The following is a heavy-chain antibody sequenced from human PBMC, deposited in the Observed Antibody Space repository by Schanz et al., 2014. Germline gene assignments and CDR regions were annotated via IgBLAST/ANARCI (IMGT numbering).Heavy chain of an antibody. CDR2: INVGNGNM. D-gene: IGHD4-17*01. V-gene: IGHV1-3*01. CDR3: ARGYGDSPTDF. CDR1: GGTFSTYP. J-gene: IGHJ4*02. Sequence: QVQLVQSGAEVKKPGSSMKVSCKASGGTFSTYPINWLRQAPGQGLEWMGWINVGNGNMKYSQKFQGRVTITRDTSASTAYMELSSLRSEDTAVYYCARGYGDSPTDFWGQGTLVTVSS.